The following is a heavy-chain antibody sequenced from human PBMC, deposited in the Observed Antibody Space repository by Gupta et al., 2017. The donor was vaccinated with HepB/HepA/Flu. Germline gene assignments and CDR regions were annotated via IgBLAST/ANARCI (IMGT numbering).Heavy chain of an antibody. V-gene: IGHV2-5*01. CDR3: AHTRVKSGFDI. D-gene: IGHD3-3*01. CDR1: GFSLDTSGVG. CDR2: IYWNFDE. J-gene: IGHJ3*02. Sequence: QITLKESGPTLVKPTQTLTLTCTFSGFSLDTSGVGVGWIRQPPGKALEWLARIYWNFDEQYSPSLKSRLTITKDTSKNQVVLTMTNTDPVDTATYYCAHTRVKSGFDIWGQGTTVTVSS.